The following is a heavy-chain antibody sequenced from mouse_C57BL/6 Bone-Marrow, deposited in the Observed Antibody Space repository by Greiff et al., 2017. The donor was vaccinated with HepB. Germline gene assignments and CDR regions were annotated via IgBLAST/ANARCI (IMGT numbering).Heavy chain of an antibody. D-gene: IGHD2-3*01. CDR2: LSDGGSYT. V-gene: IGHV5-4*01. CDR1: GFTFSSYA. J-gene: IGHJ2*01. Sequence: EVMLVESGGGLVKPGGSLKLSCAASGFTFSSYAMSWVRQTPEKRLEWVATLSDGGSYTYYPDNVKGRFTISRDNDKNNLYLQMSHLKSEDTAMYYCARDPLYVDYWGQGTTLTVSS. CDR3: ARDPLYVDY.